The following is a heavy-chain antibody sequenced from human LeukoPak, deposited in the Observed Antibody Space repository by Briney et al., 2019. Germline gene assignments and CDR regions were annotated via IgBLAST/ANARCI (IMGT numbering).Heavy chain of an antibody. CDR1: GFNFTKHW. V-gene: IGHV3-7*01. Sequence: PGGSLRLSCGASGFNFTKHWMPWVRQAPGKGLEWVASIDQDGSDENYLDSVKGRFTISRDNAQNSLYLYMNSLTPEDTAIFYCVRGYSTTYYAWLEPWGQGTLVTVSS. CDR3: VRGYSTTYYAWLEP. CDR2: IDQDGSDE. J-gene: IGHJ5*02. D-gene: IGHD2/OR15-2a*01.